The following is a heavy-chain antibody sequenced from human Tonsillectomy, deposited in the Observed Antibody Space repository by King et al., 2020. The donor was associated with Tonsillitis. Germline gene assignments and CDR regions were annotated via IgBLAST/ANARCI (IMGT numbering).Heavy chain of an antibody. J-gene: IGHJ6*03. CDR2: ITDDGSDR. Sequence: VQLVESGGGVVQPGRSLRLSCEGSGFTFGNHGMHWVRQAPGKGLEWVAVITDDGSDRFYVDSVKGRFTVSRDNSKHTVYLEMNSLSAEDTAVYYCAKVTGHNFCDYMEVWGKGTTVVVSS. D-gene: IGHD3-3*01. CDR3: AKVTGHNFCDYMEV. CDR1: GFTFGNHG. V-gene: IGHV3-30*18.